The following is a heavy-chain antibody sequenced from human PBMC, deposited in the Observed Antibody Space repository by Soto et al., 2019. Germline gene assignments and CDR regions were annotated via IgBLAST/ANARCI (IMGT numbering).Heavy chain of an antibody. D-gene: IGHD3-3*01. J-gene: IGHJ4*02. CDR3: AQPPFEIFGVVNYFDY. CDR1: GFTFSSYA. Sequence: EVQLLESGGGLVQPGGSLRLSCAASGFTFSSYAMSWVRQAPGKGLEWVSAISGSGCSTYYEDSVKGRFTISRDNSKNTLYLQMISLRAEDTAVYYCAQPPFEIFGVVNYFDYWGQGTLVTVSS. CDR2: ISGSGCST. V-gene: IGHV3-23*01.